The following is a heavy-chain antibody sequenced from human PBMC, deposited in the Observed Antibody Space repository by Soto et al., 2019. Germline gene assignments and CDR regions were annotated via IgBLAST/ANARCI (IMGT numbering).Heavy chain of an antibody. CDR3: ATAGPLRRGDSSGSIN. CDR1: GYTLTELS. D-gene: IGHD3-22*01. V-gene: IGHV1-24*01. Sequence: EASVKVSCKVSGYTLTELSMHWVRQAPGKGLEWMGGFDPEDGETIYAQKFQGRVTMTEDTSTDTAYMELSSLRSEDTAVYYCATAGPLRRGDSSGSINWGQGTLVTVSS. CDR2: FDPEDGET. J-gene: IGHJ4*02.